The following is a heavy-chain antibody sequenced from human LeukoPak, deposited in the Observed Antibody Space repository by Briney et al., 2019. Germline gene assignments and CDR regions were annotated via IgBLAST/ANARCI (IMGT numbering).Heavy chain of an antibody. Sequence: GGSLRLSCAASGFTFSSYSMNWVRQAPGKGLEWVSSISATSNYVYYADSVKGRFTISRDNAKNSLYLQMNSLRAEDTAVYYCARDTSGYTFDDWGQGTLVTVSS. CDR3: ARDTSGYTFDD. CDR2: ISATSNYV. D-gene: IGHD5-18*01. CDR1: GFTFSSYS. J-gene: IGHJ4*02. V-gene: IGHV3-21*01.